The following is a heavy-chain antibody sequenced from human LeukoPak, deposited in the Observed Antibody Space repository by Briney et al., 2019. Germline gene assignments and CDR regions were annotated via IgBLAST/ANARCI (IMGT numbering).Heavy chain of an antibody. CDR2: INPSGGST. CDR3: ARGPYSGDWHFDF. CDR1: GYTLTSCF. Sequence: ASVKVSFKASGYTLTSCFIHWVRQAPGQGLEWMGVINPSGGSTSYAQKFQGRVTMTRDTSTSTVSMELSSLRFEDTAVYYCARGPYSGDWHFDFWGQGTLVTVSS. J-gene: IGHJ4*02. D-gene: IGHD6-19*01. V-gene: IGHV1-46*01.